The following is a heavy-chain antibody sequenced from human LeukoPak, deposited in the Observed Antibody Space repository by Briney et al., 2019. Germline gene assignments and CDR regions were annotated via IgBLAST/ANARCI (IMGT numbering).Heavy chain of an antibody. Sequence: ASVKVSCKASGYTFTGYYIHWVRQAPGQGLEWVGWIKPDSGGTDYAQKFQGRVTMTRDTSISTAYMELSRLRSDDTAVYYCARSPEGDYSNYSDYWGQGTPVTVSS. CDR3: ARSPEGDYSNYSDY. J-gene: IGHJ4*02. CDR2: IKPDSGGT. V-gene: IGHV1-2*02. D-gene: IGHD4-11*01. CDR1: GYTFTGYY.